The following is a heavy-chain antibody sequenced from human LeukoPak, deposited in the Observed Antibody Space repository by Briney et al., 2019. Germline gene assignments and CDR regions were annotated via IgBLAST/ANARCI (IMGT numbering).Heavy chain of an antibody. CDR2: ISSSSSYI. CDR3: ARDLMDPITMVRGVTDMLIDY. V-gene: IGHV3-21*01. CDR1: GFTFSSYS. Sequence: GGSLRLSCAASGFTFSSYSMNWVRQAPGKGLEWVSSISSSSSYIYYADSVKGRFTISRDNAKNSLYLQMNSLRAEDTAVYYCARDLMDPITMVRGVTDMLIDYWGQGTLVTVSS. D-gene: IGHD3-10*01. J-gene: IGHJ4*02.